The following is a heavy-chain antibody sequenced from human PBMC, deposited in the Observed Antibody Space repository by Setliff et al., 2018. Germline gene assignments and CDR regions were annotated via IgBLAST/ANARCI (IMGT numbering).Heavy chain of an antibody. V-gene: IGHV1-2*06. CDR1: GYTFTGYS. J-gene: IGHJ6*03. CDR2: INPNSGGT. D-gene: IGHD2-15*01. Sequence: GASVKVSCKASGYTFTGYSMHWVRQAPGQGLEWMGRINPNSGGTNYAQKFQGRVTMTRDTSISTAYMELSRLRSDDTAVYYCARVRDCSGGICHRGFHHYMDVWGKGTTVTVSS. CDR3: ARVRDCSGGICHRGFHHYMDV.